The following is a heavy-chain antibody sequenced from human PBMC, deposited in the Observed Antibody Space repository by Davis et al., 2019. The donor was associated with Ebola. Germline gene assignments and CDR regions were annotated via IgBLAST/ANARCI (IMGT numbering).Heavy chain of an antibody. V-gene: IGHV4-39*01. CDR2: IYYSGIT. CDR3: SRQKGSNYWMFDF. CDR1: GGSIISSSSY. D-gene: IGHD1-7*01. J-gene: IGHJ4*02. Sequence: MPSETLSLTCTVSGGSIISSSSYWGWIRQPPRKGLEWIGSIYYSGITYYNPSLKSRVTISVDTSKNQFSLKLRSVTAADTAMYYCSRQKGSNYWMFDFWGQGTLVTVSS.